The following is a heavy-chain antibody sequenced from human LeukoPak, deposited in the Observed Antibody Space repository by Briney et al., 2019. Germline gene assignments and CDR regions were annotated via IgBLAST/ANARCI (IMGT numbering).Heavy chain of an antibody. CDR3: ARDSQQWLVPFDY. V-gene: IGHV3-48*03. CDR2: ISSSGSTI. Sequence: GGSLRLSCAASGFTFSSYEMNWVRQAPGKGLEWVSYISSSGSTIYYADSVKGRFTISRDNAKNSPYLQMNSLRAEDTAVYYCARDSQQWLVPFDYWGQGTLVTVSS. J-gene: IGHJ4*02. D-gene: IGHD6-19*01. CDR1: GFTFSSYE.